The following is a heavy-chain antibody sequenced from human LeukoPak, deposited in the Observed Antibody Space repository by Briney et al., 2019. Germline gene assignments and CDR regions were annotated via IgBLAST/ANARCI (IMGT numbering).Heavy chain of an antibody. V-gene: IGHV3-23*01. J-gene: IGHJ4*02. CDR1: GFTFSSYA. CDR2: ISGSGGST. Sequence: PGGFLRLSCAASGFTFSSYAMSWVRQAPGKGLEWVPAISGSGGSTYYADSVKGRFTISRDNSKNTLYLQMNSLRAEDTAVYYCAKDLYGDSYGDGYWGQGTLVTVSS. D-gene: IGHD4-17*01. CDR3: AKDLYGDSYGDGY.